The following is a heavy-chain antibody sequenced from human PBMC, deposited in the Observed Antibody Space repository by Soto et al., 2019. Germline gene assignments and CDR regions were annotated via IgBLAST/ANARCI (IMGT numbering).Heavy chain of an antibody. CDR2: IYYSVST. CDR3: ASLSSGTLRY. J-gene: IGHJ4*02. Sequence: SDTLSLPCTVSGGSISSSSYYWGWIRPPPGKGLEWIGSIYYSVSTYYNPSLKSRVTISVDTSKNQFSLKLSSVTAADTSVYYCASLSSGTLRYWGQGTLVTVS. CDR1: GGSISSSSYY. D-gene: IGHD6-19*01. V-gene: IGHV4-39*01.